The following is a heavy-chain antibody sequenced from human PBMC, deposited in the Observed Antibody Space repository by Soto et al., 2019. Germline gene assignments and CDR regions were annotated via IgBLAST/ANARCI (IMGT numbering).Heavy chain of an antibody. CDR1: GFPFSTYG. V-gene: IGHV3-33*03. CDR2: IWSDGRNK. Sequence: GGSLRLSCAASGFPFSTYGMQWVRQAPGKGLEWVALIWSDGRNKNYAETVEGRLTISRDNSKNTLFLHMNSLRAEDTAVYYCAKDRDRYCAGGSCSLGPPDYWGQGTLVTVSS. CDR3: AKDRDRYCAGGSCSLGPPDY. J-gene: IGHJ4*02. D-gene: IGHD2-15*01.